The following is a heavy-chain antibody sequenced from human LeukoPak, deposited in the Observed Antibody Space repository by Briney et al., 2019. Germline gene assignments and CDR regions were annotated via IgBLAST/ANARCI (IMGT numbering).Heavy chain of an antibody. CDR1: GFTFSSYG. CDR3: TKGIPAEDYRLFL. J-gene: IGHJ4*02. V-gene: IGHV3-30*02. CDR2: IESDESKK. Sequence: TGGSLRLSCTASGFTFSSYGIHWVRQAPGKGLEWVAFIESDESKKHYADSVKGRFTISRDNSKDTLYLQMNSLRPEDTAMYYCTKGIPAEDYRLFLWGQGALVTVSS. D-gene: IGHD2-2*01.